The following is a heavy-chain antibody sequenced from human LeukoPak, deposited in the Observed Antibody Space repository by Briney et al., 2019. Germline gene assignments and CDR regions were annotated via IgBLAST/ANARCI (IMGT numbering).Heavy chain of an antibody. CDR1: GGSISSGSYY. Sequence: SETLSLTCTVSGGSISSGSYYWSWIRQPAGKGLEWIGRIYTSGSTNYNPSLKSRVTISVDTSKNQFSLKLGSVTAADTAVYYCARDAQGYYFDYWGQGTLVTVSS. CDR2: IYTSGST. V-gene: IGHV4-61*02. CDR3: ARDAQGYYFDY. J-gene: IGHJ4*02.